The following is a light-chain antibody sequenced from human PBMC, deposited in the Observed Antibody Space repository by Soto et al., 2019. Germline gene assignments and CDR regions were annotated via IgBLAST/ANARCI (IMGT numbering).Light chain of an antibody. CDR1: QSISDW. J-gene: IGKJ4*01. CDR2: DAS. Sequence: DIQMTQSPSTLSASVGESVTITCRANQSISDWLAWYQQKPGKAPNLLIYDASNLESGVPSRFSGSGSGTEFTLTISSLQPDDFATYYCQQYNSSPLTFGGGTKMEIK. CDR3: QQYNSSPLT. V-gene: IGKV1-5*01.